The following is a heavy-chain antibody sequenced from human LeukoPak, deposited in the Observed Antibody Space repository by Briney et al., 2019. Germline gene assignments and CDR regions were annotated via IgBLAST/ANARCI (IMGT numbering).Heavy chain of an antibody. V-gene: IGHV3-21*01. J-gene: IGHJ6*03. CDR1: GFTFSSYS. CDR3: ARGPDSGDFWWGKYYYYMDV. CDR2: ISSNSSYI. Sequence: GGSLRLSCAASGFTFSSYSMNWVRQAPGKGLEWVASISSNSSYIYYADSVTGRFTISRDNAKNQMYLQMHSMRADDTAVYYCARGPDSGDFWWGKYYYYMDVWGKGTTVTVSS. D-gene: IGHD3-3*01.